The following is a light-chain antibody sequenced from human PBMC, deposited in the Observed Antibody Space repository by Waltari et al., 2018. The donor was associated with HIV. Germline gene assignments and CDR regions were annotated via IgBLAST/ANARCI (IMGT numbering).Light chain of an antibody. J-gene: IGLJ2*01. CDR1: SSDVGRYDS. Sequence: QSALTQPPSASGSPGQSVTISCTGTSSDVGRYDSVPWYQQHPGKAPKLLIYEVNKRPSGVPDRFSGSKSGNTASLTVSGLQAEDEAEYSCTSYAGINPVAFGGGTKLTVL. CDR2: EVN. V-gene: IGLV2-8*01. CDR3: TSYAGINPVA.